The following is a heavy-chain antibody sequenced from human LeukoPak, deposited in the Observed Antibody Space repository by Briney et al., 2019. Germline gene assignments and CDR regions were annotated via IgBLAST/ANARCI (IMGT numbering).Heavy chain of an antibody. J-gene: IGHJ4*02. Sequence: PGGSLRLSCAASGFTFSSYSMNWVRQAPGKGLEWVSSISSSSSYIYYADSVKGRFTISRDNAKNSLYLQMNSLRAEDTAVYYCAREGAGSSGLFGYWGQGTLVTVSS. CDR1: GFTFSSYS. CDR2: ISSSSSYI. V-gene: IGHV3-21*01. CDR3: AREGAGSSGLFGY. D-gene: IGHD3-22*01.